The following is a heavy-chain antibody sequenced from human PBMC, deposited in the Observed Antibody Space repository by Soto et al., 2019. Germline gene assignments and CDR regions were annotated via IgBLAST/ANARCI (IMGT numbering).Heavy chain of an antibody. CDR1: GFTFDDYA. Sequence: GGSLRLSCAASGFTFDDYAMHWVRQLPGKGLEWVSGISRNSGSAAYMDSVKGRFLISRDNAKKSLFLQMRSLRPEDTALYYCVKGLNYNFDNIGFHGWGQGTLVTVSS. J-gene: IGHJ4*02. V-gene: IGHV3-9*01. D-gene: IGHD3-22*01. CDR2: ISRNSGSA. CDR3: VKGLNYNFDNIGFHG.